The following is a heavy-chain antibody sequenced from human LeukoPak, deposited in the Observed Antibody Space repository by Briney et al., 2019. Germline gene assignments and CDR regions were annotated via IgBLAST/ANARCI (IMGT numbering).Heavy chain of an antibody. CDR1: GFTFSSYA. V-gene: IGHV3-23*01. CDR2: IVGSGTHT. CDR3: AKIGPLSGAYYFDY. D-gene: IGHD7-27*01. J-gene: IGHJ4*02. Sequence: GGSLRLSCAASGFTFSSYAMNWVRQAPGKGLKWVSSIVGSGTHTFYAGSVQGRFTVSRDNSKNTVYLQMNSLRGEDTAVYYCAKIGPLSGAYYFDYWGQGTLVTVSS.